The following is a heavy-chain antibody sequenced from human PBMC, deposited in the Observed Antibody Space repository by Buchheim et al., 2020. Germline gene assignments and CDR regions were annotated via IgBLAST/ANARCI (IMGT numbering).Heavy chain of an antibody. J-gene: IGHJ4*02. CDR3: VRCIGVSSWHPPDF. V-gene: IGHV3-23*01. D-gene: IGHD1-26*01. Sequence: EVQLLESGGGLVQPGGSPRLSCAASGFTFSSYPMSWVRQAPGKGLEWVSTISDNGGGTSYVDSVQGRFTISRDNSKDTLYLQMNSLTADNTAVYYCVRCIGVSSWHPPDFWGQGTL. CDR2: ISDNGGGT. CDR1: GFTFSSYP.